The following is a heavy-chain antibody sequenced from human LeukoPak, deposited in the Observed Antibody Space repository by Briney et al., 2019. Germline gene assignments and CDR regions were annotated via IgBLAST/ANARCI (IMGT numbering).Heavy chain of an antibody. CDR2: IYYSGST. V-gene: IGHV4-39*01. CDR1: GGSISTSSYY. D-gene: IGHD6-13*01. Sequence: PSETLSLTCTVSGGSISTSSYYWGWIRQPPGKGLEWIGSIYYSGSTYYNPSLKSRVTISVDTSKNQFSLKLSSVTAADTAVYYCARHRIAAADDAFETWGQGTMVTVSS. CDR3: ARHRIAAADDAFET. J-gene: IGHJ3*02.